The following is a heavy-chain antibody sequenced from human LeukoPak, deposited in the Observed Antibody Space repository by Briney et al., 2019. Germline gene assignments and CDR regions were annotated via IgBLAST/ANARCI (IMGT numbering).Heavy chain of an antibody. CDR1: GFTVSTDY. V-gene: IGHV3-66*01. Sequence: GGSLRLSCAVSGFTVSTDYMTWVRQAPGKGLEWVSVLYNTGRTYYADSVKSRFTISRDNSKNMLYLQMHSLTAEDTAVYYCTRKHSSGWYFDYWGQGTLVTVSS. J-gene: IGHJ4*02. D-gene: IGHD6-19*01. CDR3: TRKHSSGWYFDY. CDR2: LYNTGRT.